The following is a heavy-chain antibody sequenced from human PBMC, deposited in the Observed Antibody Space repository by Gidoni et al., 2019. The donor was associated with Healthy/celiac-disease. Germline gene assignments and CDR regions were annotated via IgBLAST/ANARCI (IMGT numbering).Heavy chain of an antibody. CDR1: GGSISSYY. V-gene: IGHV4-59*01. Sequence: QVQLQESGPGLVKPSETLSLTCPFSGGSISSYYWSWIRQPPGKGLEWIGYIYYRGSTNYNPSLKSRVTISVDTSKNQFSLKLSSVTAADTAVYYCARDTTPSDLWGRGTLVTVSS. CDR3: ARDTTPSDL. CDR2: IYYRGST. D-gene: IGHD1-26*01. J-gene: IGHJ2*01.